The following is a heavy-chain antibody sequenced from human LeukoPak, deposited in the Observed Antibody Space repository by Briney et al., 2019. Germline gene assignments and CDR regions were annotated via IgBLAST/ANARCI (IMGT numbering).Heavy chain of an antibody. CDR3: VRGIDTTGYFSY. V-gene: IGHV7-4-1*02. CDR1: GYIFITFP. J-gene: IGHJ4*02. D-gene: IGHD3-22*01. Sequence: GASVKVSCKASGYIFITFPINWVRQAPGQGLEWMGWINTNTGSPTYAQGLTGRFVFSLDTSVSTAFLQINSLKTEDTALYYCVRGIDTTGYFSYWGQGTLVTVSS. CDR2: INTNTGSP.